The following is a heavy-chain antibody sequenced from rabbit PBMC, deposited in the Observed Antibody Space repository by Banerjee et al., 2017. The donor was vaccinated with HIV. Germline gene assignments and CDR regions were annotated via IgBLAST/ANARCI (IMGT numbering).Heavy chain of an antibody. CDR3: ARVPYYSYGYAGYVYAPYYYGMDL. D-gene: IGHD6-1*01. V-gene: IGHV1S45*01. J-gene: IGHJ6*01. CDR2: IYAGSSGST. CDR1: GFTISGGGW. Sequence: QEQLKETGGGLVQPGESLTLSCKASGFTISGGGWMCWVRQAPGKGLEWIGCIYAGSSGSTDYANWAKGRFTISKTSSTTVTLQMTSLTAADTATYFCARVPYYSYGYAGYVYAPYYYGMDLWGQGTLVTVS.